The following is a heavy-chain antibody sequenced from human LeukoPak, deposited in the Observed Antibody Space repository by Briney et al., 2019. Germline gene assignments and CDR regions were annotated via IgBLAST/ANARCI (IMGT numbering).Heavy chain of an antibody. CDR1: GFTFSSYG. CDR3: ARDHSALYSSSSGFDY. Sequence: PGGSLRLTCAASGFTFSSYGMSWVRQAPGKGLEWVSGINWNGGSTGYADSVKGRFTISRDNAKNSLYLQMNSLRAEDTALYYCARDHSALYSSSSGFDYWGQGTLVTVSS. J-gene: IGHJ4*02. CDR2: INWNGGST. D-gene: IGHD6-6*01. V-gene: IGHV3-20*04.